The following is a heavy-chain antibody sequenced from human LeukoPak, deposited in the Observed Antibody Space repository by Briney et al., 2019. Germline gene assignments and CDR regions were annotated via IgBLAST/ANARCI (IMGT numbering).Heavy chain of an antibody. Sequence: GGSLRLSCAASGFTFSSYGMHWVRQAPGKGLEWVAVIWYDGSNKYYADSVKGRFTISRDNSKNTLYLQMNSLRAEDTAVYYCAREETFGYYGSGSYYNPTNFYGMDVWGQGTTVTVSS. CDR1: GFTFSSYG. J-gene: IGHJ6*02. V-gene: IGHV3-33*08. CDR2: IWYDGSNK. D-gene: IGHD3-10*01. CDR3: AREETFGYYGSGSYYNPTNFYGMDV.